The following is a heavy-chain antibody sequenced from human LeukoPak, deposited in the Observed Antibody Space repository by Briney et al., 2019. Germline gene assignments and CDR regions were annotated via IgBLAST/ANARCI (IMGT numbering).Heavy chain of an antibody. J-gene: IGHJ5*02. Sequence: YAQKFQGRVTMTRDTSISTAYMELSRLRSDDTAVYYCARHGEGFRASSSSINLSWFDPWGQGTLVTVSS. V-gene: IGHV1-2*02. D-gene: IGHD6-6*01. CDR3: ARHGEGFRASSSSINLSWFDP.